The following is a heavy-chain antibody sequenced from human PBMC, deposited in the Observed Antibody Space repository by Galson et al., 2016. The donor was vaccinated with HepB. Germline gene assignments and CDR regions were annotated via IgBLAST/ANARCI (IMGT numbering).Heavy chain of an antibody. J-gene: IGHJ6*02. V-gene: IGHV4-39*01. CDR2: IYYSGST. CDR1: GGSISSSSYY. D-gene: IGHD3-10*01. Sequence: SETLSLTCTVSGGSISSSSYYWGCIRQPPGKGLEWIGSIYYSGSTYYNPSLKSRVTISVDTSKNQFSLKLSSVTAADTAVYYCAGHLRGGYGMDVWGQGTLVTVSS. CDR3: AGHLRGGYGMDV.